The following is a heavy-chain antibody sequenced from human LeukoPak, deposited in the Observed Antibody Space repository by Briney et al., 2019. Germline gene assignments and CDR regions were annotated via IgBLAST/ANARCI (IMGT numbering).Heavy chain of an antibody. CDR2: ITTYNGNT. V-gene: IGHV1-18*01. CDR1: GYTFTSYP. CDR3: ARGYDYGDYVGDFDY. Sequence: ASVKVSCKASGYTFTSYPISWVRQAPGQGLEWMGWITTYNGNTKYAQKLQGRVTMTTDTSTSTVYMDLRGLRSDDTAVHYCARGYDYGDYVGDFDYWGQGTLVTVSS. J-gene: IGHJ4*02. D-gene: IGHD4-17*01.